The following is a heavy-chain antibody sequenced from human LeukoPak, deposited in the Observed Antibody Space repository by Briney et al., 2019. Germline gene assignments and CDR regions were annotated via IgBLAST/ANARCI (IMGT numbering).Heavy chain of an antibody. V-gene: IGHV1-2*02. CDR2: INPNSGGT. J-gene: IGHJ6*03. Sequence: ASVKVSCKASGYTFTGYYMHWVRQAPGQGLEWMGWINPNSGGTNYAQKFQGRVTMTRDTSISTAYMELSRLRPDDTAVYYCARVLEYSSSSRTYYYYYYYMDVWGKGTTVTVSS. CDR3: ARVLEYSSSSRTYYYYYYYMDV. D-gene: IGHD6-6*01. CDR1: GYTFTGYY.